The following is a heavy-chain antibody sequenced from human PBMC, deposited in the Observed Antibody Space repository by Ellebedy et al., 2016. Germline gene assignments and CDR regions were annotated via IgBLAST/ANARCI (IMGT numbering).Heavy chain of an antibody. J-gene: IGHJ5*02. D-gene: IGHD2-15*01. CDR3: ARGVGSGWFDP. V-gene: IGHV3-7*05. Sequence: GESLKISCAASGFTFSTYWMSWVRQSPGKGLEWVANIKEDESAQYYVDSVKGRFTIARDNSKNTLYLQMNSLRAEDTAVYYCARGVGSGWFDPWGQGTLVTVSS. CDR1: GFTFSTYW. CDR2: IKEDESAQ.